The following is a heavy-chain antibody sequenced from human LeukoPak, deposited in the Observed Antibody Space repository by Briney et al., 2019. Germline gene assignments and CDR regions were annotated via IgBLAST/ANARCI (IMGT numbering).Heavy chain of an antibody. CDR2: ISGSGGST. D-gene: IGHD2-2*01. J-gene: IGHJ4*02. Sequence: PGGSLRLSCAASGFTFSSYAMSWVRQAPGKGLEWVSAISGSGGSTYYADSVKGRFTISRDNSKNTLYLQMNSLRAEDTAVYYCAKAGSPCSSTSCYLTGFDYWGQGTLVTVSS. CDR3: AKAGSPCSSTSCYLTGFDY. CDR1: GFTFSSYA. V-gene: IGHV3-23*01.